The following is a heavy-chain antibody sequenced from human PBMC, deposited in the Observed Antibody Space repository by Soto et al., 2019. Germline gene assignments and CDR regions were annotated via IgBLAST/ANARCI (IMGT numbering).Heavy chain of an antibody. D-gene: IGHD2-2*01. CDR1: GGTFSSYA. CDR3: ASGGEVVPAAIRYGRDV. J-gene: IGHJ6*02. V-gene: IGHV1-69*01. CDR2: IIPIFGTA. Sequence: QVQLVQSGAEVKKPGSSVKVSCKASGGTFSSYAISWVRQAPGQGLEWMGGIIPIFGTANYAQKFQGRVTITADESTSTAYMELSSLRSEDTAVYYCASGGEVVPAAIRYGRDVWGQGTTVTVSS.